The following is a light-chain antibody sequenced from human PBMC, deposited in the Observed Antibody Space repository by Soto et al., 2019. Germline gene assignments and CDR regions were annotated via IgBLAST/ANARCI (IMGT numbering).Light chain of an antibody. CDR3: SSYTSSTLYV. Sequence: QSALTQPASVSGSPGQSITISCTGTSSDVGGYNYVSWYQQHPGKAPKFMIYEVSNRPSGVSNRFSGSKSGNTASLTISGLQAEDEADYYCSSYTSSTLYVFGTGTKVTVL. CDR2: EVS. V-gene: IGLV2-14*01. CDR1: SSDVGGYNY. J-gene: IGLJ1*01.